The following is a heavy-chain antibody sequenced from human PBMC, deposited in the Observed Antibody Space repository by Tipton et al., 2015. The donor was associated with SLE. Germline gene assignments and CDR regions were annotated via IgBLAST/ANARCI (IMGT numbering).Heavy chain of an antibody. J-gene: IGHJ4*02. Sequence: LRLSCTVSGVSMTSFYWRWIRQPPGKGLEDIGYIYYSGSTNYDPSLKSRVTISIDTSKNQFSLRLSAVTAADTAVYYCAKTLLTWGRGALVTASS. CDR2: IYYSGST. CDR3: AKTLLT. CDR1: GVSMTSFY. V-gene: IGHV4-59*01.